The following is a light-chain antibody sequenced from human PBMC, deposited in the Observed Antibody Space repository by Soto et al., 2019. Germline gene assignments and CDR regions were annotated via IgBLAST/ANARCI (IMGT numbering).Light chain of an antibody. CDR2: GAS. V-gene: IGKV3-15*01. CDR1: QSVSSN. J-gene: IGKJ1*01. CDR3: QQHNSWPWT. Sequence: IVMTQSPATLSVSPGESATLSCRASQSVSSNLAWYQQKPGQAPRLLIYGASTRVTGISARFSGSGSGTEFTLTISSLQSEDFAVYYGQQHNSWPWTFGQGTKVEIK.